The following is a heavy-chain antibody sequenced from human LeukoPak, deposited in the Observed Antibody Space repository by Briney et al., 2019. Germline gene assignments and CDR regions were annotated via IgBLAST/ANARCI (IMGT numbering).Heavy chain of an antibody. V-gene: IGHV4-59*01. CDR1: GGSISSYY. Sequence: PSETLSLTCTVSGGSISSYYWSWIRQPPGKGLEWIGYIYYSGSTNYNPSLKSRVTISVDTSKDRFSLKLSSVTAADTAVYYCARGDYGDYQDYWGQGTLVTVSS. CDR3: ARGDYGDYQDY. J-gene: IGHJ4*02. CDR2: IYYSGST. D-gene: IGHD4-17*01.